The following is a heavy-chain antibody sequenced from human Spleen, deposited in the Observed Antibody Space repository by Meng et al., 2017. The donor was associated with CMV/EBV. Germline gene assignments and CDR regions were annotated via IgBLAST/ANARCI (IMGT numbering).Heavy chain of an antibody. Sequence: ASVKVSCKASGYTFTSYYMHWVRQAPGQGLEWMGIINPSGGSASYAQKFQGRVTMTRDTSTSTVYMELSSLRSEDTAVYYCARVMTTVTTYYFDYWGQGTLVTVPQ. CDR2: INPSGGSA. J-gene: IGHJ4*02. CDR1: GYTFTSYY. CDR3: ARVMTTVTTYYFDY. V-gene: IGHV1-46*01. D-gene: IGHD4-17*01.